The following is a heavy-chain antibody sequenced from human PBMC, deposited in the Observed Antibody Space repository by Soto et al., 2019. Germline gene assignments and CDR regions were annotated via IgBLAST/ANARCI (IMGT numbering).Heavy chain of an antibody. CDR1: GFTFSSYA. D-gene: IGHD1-1*01. V-gene: IGHV3-23*01. CDR3: AKEKLERYYYYYYGMDV. CDR2: ISGSGGST. J-gene: IGHJ6*02. Sequence: GGSLRLSCAASGFTFSSYAMSWVRQAPGKGLEWVSAISGSGGSTYYADSVKGRFTISRDNSKNTLYLQMNSLRAEDTAVYYCAKEKLERYYYYYYGMDVWGQGTTVTVSS.